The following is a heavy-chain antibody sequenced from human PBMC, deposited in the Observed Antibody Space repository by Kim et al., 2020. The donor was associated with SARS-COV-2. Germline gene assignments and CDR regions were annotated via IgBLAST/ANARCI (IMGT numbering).Heavy chain of an antibody. D-gene: IGHD3-10*01. CDR3: ARGLAYGARYYYYYYMDV. Sequence: SETLSLTCAVYGGSFSGYYWSWIRQPPGKGLEWIGEINHSGSTNYNPSLKSRVTISVDTSKNQFSLKLSSVTAADTAVYYCARGLAYGARYYYYYYMDVWGKGTTVTVSS. J-gene: IGHJ6*03. CDR2: INHSGST. CDR1: GGSFSGYY. V-gene: IGHV4-34*01.